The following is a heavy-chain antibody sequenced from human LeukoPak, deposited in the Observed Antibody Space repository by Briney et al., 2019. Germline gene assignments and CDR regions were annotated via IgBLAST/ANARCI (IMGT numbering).Heavy chain of an antibody. J-gene: IGHJ4*02. D-gene: IGHD6-19*01. Sequence: PGGSLRLSCAASGFTVSSNYMSWVRQAPGQGLGWVSVIYSGGSTYYADSVKGRFTISRDNSKNTLYLHMNGLRAEDTAVYYCARAVLSPDSSGWGGYYFDDWGQGTLVTVSS. CDR2: IYSGGST. CDR3: ARAVLSPDSSGWGGYYFDD. CDR1: GFTVSSNY. V-gene: IGHV3-53*01.